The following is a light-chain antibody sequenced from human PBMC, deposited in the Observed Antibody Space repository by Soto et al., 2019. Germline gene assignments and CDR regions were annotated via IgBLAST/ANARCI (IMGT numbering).Light chain of an antibody. CDR3: QSADISGPYV. V-gene: IGLV2-14*01. Sequence: QSVLTQPASVSGSPGQSITISCTGTSSDVGGYNYVSWYQQHPGKAPKLMIYDVSNRPSGVSNRFSGSKSGNTASLTISGLQAEDEADYYCQSADISGPYVFGIGTKLTVL. CDR2: DVS. J-gene: IGLJ1*01. CDR1: SSDVGGYNY.